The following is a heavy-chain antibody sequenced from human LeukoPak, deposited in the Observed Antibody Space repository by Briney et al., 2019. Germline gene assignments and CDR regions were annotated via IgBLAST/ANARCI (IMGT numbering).Heavy chain of an antibody. CDR3: ATSRSFDY. J-gene: IGHJ4*02. CDR1: GFTFSSYW. Sequence: GGSLRLSCAASGFTFSSYWMHWVRQVPGKGLVWVLRLNRDGTSTSYANSLKGNSTISRDNTKTTLYLQMNSPRAEDTAVYYCATSRSFDYWGRGTLVTVSS. D-gene: IGHD6-6*01. V-gene: IGHV3-74*01. CDR2: LNRDGTST.